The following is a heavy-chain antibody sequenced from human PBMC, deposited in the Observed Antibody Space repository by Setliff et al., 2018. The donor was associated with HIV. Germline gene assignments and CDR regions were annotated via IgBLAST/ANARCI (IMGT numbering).Heavy chain of an antibody. D-gene: IGHD2-15*01. CDR3: VRGLGSEFDY. V-gene: IGHV4-39*01. J-gene: IGHJ4*02. CDR2: IYYSGST. CDR1: AGSIRSSTHY. Sequence: SETLSLTCTVSAGSIRSSTHYWAWIRQPPGKGLEWIGTIYYSGSTYYNPSLKSRATISVDTSKNQFSLKLSSVTAADTAVYYCVRGLGSEFDYWGQGTLVTVSS.